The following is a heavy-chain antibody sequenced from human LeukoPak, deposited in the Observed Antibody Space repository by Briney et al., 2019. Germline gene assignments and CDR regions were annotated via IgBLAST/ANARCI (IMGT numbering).Heavy chain of an antibody. CDR2: ISSGSNYI. CDR1: GFTFSSYS. V-gene: IGHV3-21*01. D-gene: IGHD6-13*01. Sequence: GGSLRLSCAASGFTFSSYSMNWVRQAPGKGLEWVSYISSGSNYIYYADSVKGRFTISRDNAKNSLYLQMNSLRAEDTAVYYCARQVTAAGTDYWGQGTLVTVSS. J-gene: IGHJ4*02. CDR3: ARQVTAAGTDY.